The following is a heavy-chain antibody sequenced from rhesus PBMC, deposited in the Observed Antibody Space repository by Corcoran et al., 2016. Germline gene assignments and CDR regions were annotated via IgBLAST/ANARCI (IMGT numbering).Heavy chain of an antibody. J-gene: IGHJ2*01. CDR3: ASGFGYYYDSAPTGYFDL. D-gene: IGHD3-28*01. V-gene: IGHV4-169*02. CDR1: GGSISSSY. CDR2: IYGSGSST. Sequence: QLQLQESGPGLVKPSETLSVTCAVSGGSISSSYWSWIRQAPGKGLEWIGYIYGSGSSTNYNPSLKSRVTLSVDTSKNQRSLKLSSVTAADTAVYYCASGFGYYYDSAPTGYFDLWGPGTPITISS.